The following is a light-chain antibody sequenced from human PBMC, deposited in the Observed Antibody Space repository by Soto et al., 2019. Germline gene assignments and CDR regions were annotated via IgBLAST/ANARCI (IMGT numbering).Light chain of an antibody. CDR1: SSDVGGYNY. V-gene: IGLV2-14*01. Sequence: QSVLTQPASVSGSPGQSITISCTGTSSDVGGYNYVSWYQQHPGKAPKLMIYEVSNRPSGVSNRFSGSKSGNTASLTISGLQAEDEADYYCSSYTSSGYVFXTGTKVTVL. CDR3: SSYTSSGYV. CDR2: EVS. J-gene: IGLJ1*01.